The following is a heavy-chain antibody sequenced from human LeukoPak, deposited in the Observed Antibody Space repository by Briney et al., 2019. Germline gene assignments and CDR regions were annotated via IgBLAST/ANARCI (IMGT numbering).Heavy chain of an antibody. D-gene: IGHD1-7*01. CDR1: GYTFTSYG. CDR3: ARAPQARRYNWNYGGPFDY. V-gene: IGHV1-18*01. CDR2: ISAYNGNT. J-gene: IGHJ4*02. Sequence: ASVKVSCKASGYTFTSYGISWVRQAPGQGLEWMGWISAYNGNTNYAQKLQGRVTMTTDTSTSTAYMELRRLRSDDTAVYYCARAPQARRYNWNYGGPFDYWGQGTLVTVSS.